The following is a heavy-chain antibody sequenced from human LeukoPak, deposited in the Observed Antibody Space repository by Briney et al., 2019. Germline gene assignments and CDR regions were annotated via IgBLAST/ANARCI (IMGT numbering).Heavy chain of an antibody. CDR1: GFTFSSYA. J-gene: IGHJ4*02. CDR2: ISRSGGST. CDR3: AKDLSRYDFWSGSGPNFDY. D-gene: IGHD3-3*01. V-gene: IGHV3-23*01. Sequence: GGSLRLSCAASGFTFSSYAMSWVRQAPGKGLEWVSAISRSGGSTYYADSVKGRFTISRDNSKNTLYLHMNSLRAEDTAVYYCAKDLSRYDFWSGSGPNFDYWGQGTLVTVSS.